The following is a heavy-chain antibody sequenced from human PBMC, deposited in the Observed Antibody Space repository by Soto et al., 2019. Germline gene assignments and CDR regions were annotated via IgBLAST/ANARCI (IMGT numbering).Heavy chain of an antibody. D-gene: IGHD2-21*02. J-gene: IGHJ3*02. Sequence: ASVKVSCKASGGTFSSYAISWVRQAPGQGLEWMGGIIPIFGTANYAQKFQGRVTITADESTSTAYMELSSLRSEDTAVYYCAREGADIVVVTAIPGAFDIWGQGTMVTVSS. V-gene: IGHV1-69*13. CDR2: IIPIFGTA. CDR3: AREGADIVVVTAIPGAFDI. CDR1: GGTFSSYA.